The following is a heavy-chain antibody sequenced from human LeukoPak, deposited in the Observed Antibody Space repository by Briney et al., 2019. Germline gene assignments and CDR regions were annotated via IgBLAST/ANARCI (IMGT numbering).Heavy chain of an antibody. CDR2: INPNSGGT. V-gene: IGHV1-2*02. Sequence: TSVKVSCKASGYTFTGYYMHWVRQAPGHGLELMGRINPNSGGTNYAQKFQGRVTMTRDTSISTAYMELSRLRSDDTAVYYCAKGDSSSFDYWGQGTLVTVSS. D-gene: IGHD6-13*01. CDR1: GYTFTGYY. CDR3: AKGDSSSFDY. J-gene: IGHJ4*02.